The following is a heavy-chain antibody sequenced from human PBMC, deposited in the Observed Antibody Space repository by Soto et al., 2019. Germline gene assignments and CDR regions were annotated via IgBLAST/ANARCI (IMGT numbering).Heavy chain of an antibody. CDR1: GFTFSTYW. V-gene: IGHV3-7*01. CDR3: ALVYPGSGWPYHYYGMDV. J-gene: IGHJ6*02. D-gene: IGHD6-19*01. CDR2: IKQDGSEK. Sequence: GGSLRLSCVASGFTFSTYWMSWVRQAPGKGLEWVANIKQDGSEKYYVDSVKDRFTISRDNAKNSLYLQMNSLRAEDSAVYSRALVYPGSGWPYHYYGMDVWGQGTTVTVSS.